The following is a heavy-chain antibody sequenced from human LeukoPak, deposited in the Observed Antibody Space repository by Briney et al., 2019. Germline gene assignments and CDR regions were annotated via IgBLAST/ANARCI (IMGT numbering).Heavy chain of an antibody. CDR2: ISAYNGNT. V-gene: IGHV1-18*01. CDR1: GYTFTSYG. Sequence: ASVTVSCKASGYTFTSYGISWVRQAPGQGLEWMGWISAYNGNTNYAQKLQGRVTMTTDTSTSTAYMELRSLRSDDTAVYYCARVDTGSIFGVVIIMERWFDPWGQGTLVTVSS. CDR3: ARVDTGSIFGVVIIMERWFDP. D-gene: IGHD3-3*01. J-gene: IGHJ5*02.